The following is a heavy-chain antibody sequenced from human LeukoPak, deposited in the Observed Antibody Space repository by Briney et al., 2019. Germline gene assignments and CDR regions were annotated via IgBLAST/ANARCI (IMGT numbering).Heavy chain of an antibody. V-gene: IGHV3-48*04. CDR2: IDKSSNPI. J-gene: IGHJ4*02. Sequence: GGSLRLSCAASGFTFSSYAMSWVRQAPGKGLEWISYIDKSSNPIYYADSVKGRFSISRDSAKNSLYLQMNSLRAEDTAVYYCADNLSRWGQGTLVTVSS. CDR3: ADNLSR. CDR1: GFTFSSYA. D-gene: IGHD1-1*01.